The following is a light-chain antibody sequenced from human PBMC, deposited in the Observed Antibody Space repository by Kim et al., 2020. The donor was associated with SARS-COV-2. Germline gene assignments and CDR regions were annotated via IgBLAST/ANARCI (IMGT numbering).Light chain of an antibody. V-gene: IGLV2-14*04. Sequence: QSITVSCTGTSSDVGCYNYVSWYQQHPGKAPKLMIYDVSKRPSGVSNRFSGSKSGNTASLTISGLQAEDEADYYCSSYTSSSPWVFGGGTQLTVL. CDR1: SSDVGCYNY. CDR2: DVS. CDR3: SSYTSSSPWV. J-gene: IGLJ3*02.